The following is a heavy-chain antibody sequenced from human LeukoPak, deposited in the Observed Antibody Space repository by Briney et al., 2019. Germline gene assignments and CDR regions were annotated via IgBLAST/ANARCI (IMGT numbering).Heavy chain of an antibody. CDR3: AREAIAAADHHGMDV. CDR1: GYTFTSYY. CDR2: INPSGGST. D-gene: IGHD6-13*01. J-gene: IGHJ6*04. V-gene: IGHV1-46*01. Sequence: ASVKVSCKASGYTFTSYYMHWVRQAPGQGLEWMGIINPSGGSTSYAQKFQGRVTMTRDTSTSTVYMELSSLRSEDTAVYYCAREAIAAADHHGMDVWGKGTTVTVSS.